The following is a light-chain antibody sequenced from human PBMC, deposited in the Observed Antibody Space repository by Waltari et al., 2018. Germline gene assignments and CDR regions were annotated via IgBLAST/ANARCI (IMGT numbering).Light chain of an antibody. CDR1: LGVSTW. J-gene: IGKJ2*01. Sequence: DIQMTQSPSSVSASVGDRVTITCRASLGVSTWLAWFQQKPGEAPKRLIYAASRLQSGVPSRFTGTGSGTDFTLTISSLQPEDFGIYYCHQARTFPYTFGQGTKLEI. V-gene: IGKV1-12*02. CDR3: HQARTFPYT. CDR2: AAS.